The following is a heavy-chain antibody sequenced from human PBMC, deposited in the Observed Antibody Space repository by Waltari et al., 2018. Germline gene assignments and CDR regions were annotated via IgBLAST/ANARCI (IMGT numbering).Heavy chain of an antibody. V-gene: IGHV3-23*01. CDR2: MSGSGGGT. J-gene: IGHJ3*02. CDR3: AKSRGDSVIYRHDAFDI. CDR1: GFTFNSYA. D-gene: IGHD3-10*01. Sequence: EVQLLESGGGLVQPGGSQRLSCAASGFTFNSYAMSWVRQAPGKGLEWVSAMSGSGGGTYYAEFVKGRFTISRDNSKNTVYLQMNSLRAEDTAVYYCAKSRGDSVIYRHDAFDIWGQGTMVTVSS.